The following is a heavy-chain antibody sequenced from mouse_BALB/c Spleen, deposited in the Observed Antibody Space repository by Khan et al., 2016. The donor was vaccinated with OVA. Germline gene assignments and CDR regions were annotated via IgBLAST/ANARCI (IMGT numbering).Heavy chain of an antibody. D-gene: IGHD6-1*01. CDR3: ARSASYWFFDV. CDR2: INTYTGEP. J-gene: IGHJ1*01. CDR1: GYTFTNYG. Sequence: QIQLVQSGPELKKPGETVKISCKASGYTFTNYGMNWVKQAPGKGLKWMDWINTYTGEPTYADDFKGRFALSLETSANTAYLQINNLKNEDTATYFCARSASYWFFDVWGAGTTVTVSS. V-gene: IGHV9-3-1*01.